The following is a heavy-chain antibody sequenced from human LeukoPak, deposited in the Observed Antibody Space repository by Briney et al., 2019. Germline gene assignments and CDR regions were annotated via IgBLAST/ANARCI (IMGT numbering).Heavy chain of an antibody. CDR1: GFAFSNHA. Sequence: GGSLRLSCEASGFAFSNHAMTWVRQAPGEGLQWVSTISDTGKTTFYRDSVRGRFTISRDISNNTLYLQMDGLRADDTAVYYCARGGTYDYGVLDAWGQGTLVTVSS. CDR3: ARGGTYDYGVLDA. J-gene: IGHJ5*02. V-gene: IGHV3-23*01. D-gene: IGHD4/OR15-4a*01. CDR2: ISDTGKTT.